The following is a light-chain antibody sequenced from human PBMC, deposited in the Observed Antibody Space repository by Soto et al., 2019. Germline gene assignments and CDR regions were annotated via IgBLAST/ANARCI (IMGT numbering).Light chain of an antibody. Sequence: DIQMTQSPSTLSASVGDRVTITCRASQSISSSLAWYQQKPGKAPKLLIYKASSLESGVPSRFSGSGSGTAFTLTISIAHPDDFATYYCQQYNSYWTFGQGTKAEIK. CDR2: KAS. CDR3: QQYNSYWT. V-gene: IGKV1-5*03. CDR1: QSISSS. J-gene: IGKJ1*01.